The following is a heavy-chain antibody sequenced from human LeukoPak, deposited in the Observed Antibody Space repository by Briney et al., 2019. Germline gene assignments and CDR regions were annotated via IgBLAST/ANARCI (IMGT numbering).Heavy chain of an antibody. CDR1: GGSFSGYY. V-gene: IGHV4-34*01. CDR2: INHSGST. CDR3: ARGRYLTTRGSAAAGFLDY. D-gene: IGHD6-13*01. J-gene: IGHJ4*02. Sequence: SETLSLTCAVSGGSFSGYYWNWIRQPPGKGLEWIGEINHSGSTHYNPSLKSRVTISVDTSQKQFSLRLTSVTAADTAVYYCARGRYLTTRGSAAAGFLDYWGQGSLVSVST.